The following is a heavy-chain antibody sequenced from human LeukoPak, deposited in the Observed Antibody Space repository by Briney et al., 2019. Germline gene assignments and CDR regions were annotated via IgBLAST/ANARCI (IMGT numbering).Heavy chain of an antibody. CDR1: GFTFSSYG. Sequence: PGGSLRLSCAASGFTFSSYGMHWVRQAPGKGLEWVAVISYDGSNKYYADSVKGRFTISRDNSKNTLYLQMNSLRAEDTAVYYCARGDYYYYYYMDVWGKGTTVTVSS. CDR3: ARGDYYYYYYMDV. V-gene: IGHV3-30*03. CDR2: ISYDGSNK. D-gene: IGHD3-16*01. J-gene: IGHJ6*03.